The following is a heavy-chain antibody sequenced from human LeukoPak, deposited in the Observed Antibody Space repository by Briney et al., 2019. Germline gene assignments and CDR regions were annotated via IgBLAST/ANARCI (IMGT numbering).Heavy chain of an antibody. Sequence: ASVKVSCKASVYTFTSYYMHWVRQAPGQGLEWMGIINPSGGGTSYAQKFQGRVTMTRDTSTSTVYMELSSLRSEDTAVYYCARDGSVFDGGNNYYYYYMDVWGKGTTVTVS. CDR2: INPSGGGT. J-gene: IGHJ6*03. CDR3: ARDGSVFDGGNNYYYYYMDV. V-gene: IGHV1-46*01. D-gene: IGHD4-23*01. CDR1: VYTFTSYY.